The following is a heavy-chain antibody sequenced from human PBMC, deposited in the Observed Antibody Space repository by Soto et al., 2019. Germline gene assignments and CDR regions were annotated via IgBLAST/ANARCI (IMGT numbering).Heavy chain of an antibody. CDR2: IYYSGST. J-gene: IGHJ2*01. CDR3: AREGYDFWSGYSKNYWYFDL. Sequence: SETLSLTCTVSGCSISSSSYYWGWIRQPPGKGLEWIGSIYYSGSTYYNPSLKSRVTISVDTSKNQFSLKLSSVTAADTAVYYCAREGYDFWSGYSKNYWYFDLWGRGTLVTVSS. D-gene: IGHD3-3*01. CDR1: GCSISSSSYY. V-gene: IGHV4-39*02.